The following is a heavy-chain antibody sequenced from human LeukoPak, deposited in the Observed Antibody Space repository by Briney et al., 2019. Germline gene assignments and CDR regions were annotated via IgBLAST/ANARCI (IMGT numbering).Heavy chain of an antibody. Sequence: GASLQTPSKVPGYRFTSYWSGWWRRIPEKGLGGMGVIYPRDSDTRYSPSFQGQVTISADKSTTTTSLHWSGSEASATARYYFARRYSSGLDAFDIWGQGTMATVSS. D-gene: IGHD6-19*01. J-gene: IGHJ3*02. V-gene: IGHV5-51*01. CDR1: GYRFTSYW. CDR2: IYPRDSDT. CDR3: ARRYSSGLDAFDI.